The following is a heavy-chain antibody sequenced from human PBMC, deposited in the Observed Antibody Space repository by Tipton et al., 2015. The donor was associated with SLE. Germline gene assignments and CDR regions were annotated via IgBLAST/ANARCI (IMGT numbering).Heavy chain of an antibody. D-gene: IGHD3-3*01. CDR2: IYYSGST. J-gene: IGHJ4*02. CDR1: GGSISSYY. Sequence: TLSLTCTVSGGSISSYYWSWIRQPPGKGLEWIGYIYYSGSTNYNPSLKSRVTISVDTSKNQFSLKLSSVTAADTVVYYCARGTSIFGVVRHFDYWGRGTLVTVSS. CDR3: ARGTSIFGVVRHFDY. V-gene: IGHV4-59*01.